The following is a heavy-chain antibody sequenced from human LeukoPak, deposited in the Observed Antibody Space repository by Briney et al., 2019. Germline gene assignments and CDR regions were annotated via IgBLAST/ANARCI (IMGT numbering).Heavy chain of an antibody. Sequence: GGSLRLSCAASGFTFSRYSMNWVRQAPGKGLEWVSSISSSSSYIYYADSVRGRFTISRDNAKNSLYLQMNSLRAEDTAVYYCARHKEIVVAGFDYWGQGTLVTVSS. CDR1: GFTFSRYS. D-gene: IGHD2-15*01. V-gene: IGHV3-21*01. CDR3: ARHKEIVVAGFDY. CDR2: ISSSSSYI. J-gene: IGHJ4*02.